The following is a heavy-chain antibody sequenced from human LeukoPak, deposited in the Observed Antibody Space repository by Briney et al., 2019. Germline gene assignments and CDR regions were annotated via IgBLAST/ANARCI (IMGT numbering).Heavy chain of an antibody. J-gene: IGHJ4*02. CDR3: ARSLFRYCSSTSCSRVDY. D-gene: IGHD2-2*01. V-gene: IGHV3-30*01. CDR2: ISYDGSNK. CDR1: GFTFGSYA. Sequence: GGSLRLSCAASGFTFGSYAMHWVRQAPGKGLEWVAVISYDGSNKYYADSVKGRFTISRDNSKNTLYLQMNSLRAEDTAVYYCARSLFRYCSSTSCSRVDYWGQGTLVTVSS.